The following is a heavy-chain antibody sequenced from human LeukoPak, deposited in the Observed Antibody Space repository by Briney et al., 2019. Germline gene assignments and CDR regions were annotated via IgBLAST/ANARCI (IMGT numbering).Heavy chain of an antibody. CDR3: AKSLYSGYNYFDY. J-gene: IGHJ4*02. Sequence: GGSLRLSCAASGFTFSNYAMSWVRQAPGKGLEWLSTISGSGGSTYYADSVKGRFTISRDNSKNTLYLQMNSLRAEDTAVYYCAKSLYSGYNYFDYWGQGTLVTVSS. D-gene: IGHD5-12*01. V-gene: IGHV3-23*01. CDR2: ISGSGGST. CDR1: GFTFSNYA.